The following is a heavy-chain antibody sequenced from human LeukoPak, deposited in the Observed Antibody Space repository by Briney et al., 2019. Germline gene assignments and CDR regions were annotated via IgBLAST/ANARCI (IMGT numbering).Heavy chain of an antibody. CDR3: VRTPPNWGFDY. Sequence: ASVTVSCTASGGTFSSYAISWVRQAPGQGLEWMGGIIPIFGTANYAQKFQGRVTITADESTSTAYMELSSLRSEDTAIYYCVRTPPNWGFDYWGQGTLVTVSS. CDR1: GGTFSSYA. CDR2: IIPIFGTA. V-gene: IGHV1-69*13. D-gene: IGHD7-27*01. J-gene: IGHJ4*02.